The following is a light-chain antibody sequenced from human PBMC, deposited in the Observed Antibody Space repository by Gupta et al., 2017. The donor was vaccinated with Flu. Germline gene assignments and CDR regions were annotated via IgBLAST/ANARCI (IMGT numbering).Light chain of an antibody. Sequence: DIQMTQSPSSLSASVGDRVTITCRAGQSISNSLNWYQHKPGKAPKLLIYAASNLQSGVPSRFSGGGSGTAFTLTISSLQPEDFATYYCQQSYSTPLTFGPGTNVDLK. CDR1: QSISNS. V-gene: IGKV1-39*01. CDR3: QQSYSTPLT. CDR2: AAS. J-gene: IGKJ3*01.